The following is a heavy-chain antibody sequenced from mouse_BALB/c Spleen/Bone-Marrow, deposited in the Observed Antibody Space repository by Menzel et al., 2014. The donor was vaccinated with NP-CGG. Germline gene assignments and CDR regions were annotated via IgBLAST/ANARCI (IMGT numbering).Heavy chain of an antibody. Sequence: EVKLVESGGGLVQPGRSLKLSCAASGFDFSGYWMSWVRQAPGKGLEWIGVINPDSSTINFTPTLKDKFIISRDNAKNTLYLQISRIRTEDAAVYYCATLGYCGVMAYWGQGTSVTVSS. J-gene: IGHJ4*01. CDR2: INPDSSTI. CDR1: GFDFSGYW. V-gene: IGHV4-1*02. D-gene: IGHD2-3*01. CDR3: ATLGYCGVMAY.